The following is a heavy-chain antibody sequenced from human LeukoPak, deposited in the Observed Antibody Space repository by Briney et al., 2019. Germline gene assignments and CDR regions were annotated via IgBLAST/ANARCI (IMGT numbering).Heavy chain of an antibody. CDR3: ARVRAADLPMDY. Sequence: PSETLSLTCTASGGSISNSAYYWTWIRQHPVKGLEWIGYIYCWGSPYYNPSLKSRMTSSVDTSKNQSFLKLSSVTAADTAVYYCARVRAADLPMDYWGQGSLVTVSS. CDR2: IYCWGSP. CDR1: GGSISNSAYY. V-gene: IGHV4-31*03. J-gene: IGHJ4*02.